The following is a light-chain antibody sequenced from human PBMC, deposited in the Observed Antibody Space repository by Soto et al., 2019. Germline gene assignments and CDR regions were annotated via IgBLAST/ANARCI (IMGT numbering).Light chain of an antibody. CDR1: QSISRW. V-gene: IGKV1-5*01. J-gene: IGKJ1*01. CDR2: DAS. CDR3: QRYNTFSGT. Sequence: IHISHSSSTLSASVADRVTITCRASQSISRWLAWYQQKPGTAPKLLIYDASSLESGVPSRFSGRGSGTQFTLTISSLQPDDFATYYCQRYNTFSGTFGPGAKVDI.